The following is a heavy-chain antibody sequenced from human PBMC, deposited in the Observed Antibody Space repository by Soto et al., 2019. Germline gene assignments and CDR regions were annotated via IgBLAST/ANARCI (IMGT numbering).Heavy chain of an antibody. Sequence: TPYGSTFSTAWMSWVRQAPGKGLEWVGRIKSKTDGGTTDYAAPVKGRFTISRDDSKNTLYLQMNSLKTEDTAVYYCTTVSVPGVRGIDPLDYWGQGT. CDR2: IKSKTDGGTT. D-gene: IGHD3-10*01. V-gene: IGHV3-15*01. CDR1: GSTFSTAW. CDR3: TTVSVPGVRGIDPLDY. J-gene: IGHJ4*02.